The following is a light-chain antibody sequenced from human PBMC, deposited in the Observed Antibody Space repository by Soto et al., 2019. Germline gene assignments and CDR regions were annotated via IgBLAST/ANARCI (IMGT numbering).Light chain of an antibody. CDR2: GAS. J-gene: IGKJ4*01. CDR3: QQYRNWPLT. V-gene: IGKV3-15*01. CDR1: QSVGNN. Sequence: RLMTKSPATLSVSPGERATLSCRASQSVGNNLAWYRQKSGQAPRLLIYGASTRATGIPARFSGSGSGTEFTLTIDSLQSDDFAVYLCQQYRNWPLTFGGGTKVDI.